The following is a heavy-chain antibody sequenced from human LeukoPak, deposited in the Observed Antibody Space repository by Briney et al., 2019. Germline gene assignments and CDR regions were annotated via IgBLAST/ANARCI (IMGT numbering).Heavy chain of an antibody. CDR3: AKVGGGWEYYYYYYGMDV. D-gene: IGHD6-19*01. CDR2: ISGSGGST. CDR1: GFTFSSYA. V-gene: IGHV3-23*01. J-gene: IGHJ6*02. Sequence: QPGGSLRLSCAASGFTFSSYAMSWVRQAPGKGLEWVSAISGSGGSTYYADSVKGQFTISRDNSKNTLYLQMNSLRAEDTAVYYCAKVGGGWEYYYYYYGMDVWGQGTTVTVSS.